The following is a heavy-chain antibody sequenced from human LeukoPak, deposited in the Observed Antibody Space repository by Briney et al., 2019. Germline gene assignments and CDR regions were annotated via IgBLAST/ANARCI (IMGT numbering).Heavy chain of an antibody. J-gene: IGHJ3*02. CDR1: EGTFSNHA. CDR2: IIPVFAIT. Sequence: KVSCKASEGTFSNHAITWVRQAPGQGLEWVGGIIPVFAITDYARKFQGRVTFTTDEGTSTAYMELSGLRSEDTAVYYCARVDPALDPDAFDIWGQGTMVTVSS. V-gene: IGHV1-69*05. CDR3: ARVDPALDPDAFDI.